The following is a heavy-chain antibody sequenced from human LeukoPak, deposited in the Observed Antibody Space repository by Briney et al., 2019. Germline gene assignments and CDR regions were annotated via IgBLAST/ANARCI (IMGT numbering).Heavy chain of an antibody. CDR2: IFHGGTT. J-gene: IGHJ4*02. CDR1: GYYISDGFY. CDR3: ARGVGDTTFALADY. V-gene: IGHV4-38-2*02. D-gene: IGHD1-26*01. Sequence: SETLSLTCTVSGYYISDGFYWDWIRQTPGKGLEWIGSIFHGGTTYYNPSLKRRVTIPTDTSKNHFALNLNSVTAADTAVYYCARGVGDTTFALADYWGQGTLVTVSS.